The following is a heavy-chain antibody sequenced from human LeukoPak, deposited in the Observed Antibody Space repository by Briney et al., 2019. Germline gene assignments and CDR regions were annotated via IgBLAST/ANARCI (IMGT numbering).Heavy chain of an antibody. V-gene: IGHV1-46*01. J-gene: IGHJ5*02. CDR2: INPSGGST. CDR3: TRDRPPSNWFDP. CDR1: GYTFTSYG. Sequence: ASVKVSCKASGYTFTSYGISWVRQAPGQGLEWMGIINPSGGSTVYAQKFQGRVTMTRDTSTSTVFMELSSLTSEDTAIYYCTRDRPPSNWFDPWGQGTLVTVSS.